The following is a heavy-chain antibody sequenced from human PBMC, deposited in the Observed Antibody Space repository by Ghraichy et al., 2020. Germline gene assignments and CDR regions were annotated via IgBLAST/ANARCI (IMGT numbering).Heavy chain of an antibody. J-gene: IGHJ3*02. V-gene: IGHV1-18*01. CDR1: GYSFTNYG. CDR2: ISAYNGNT. D-gene: IGHD1-14*01. Sequence: ASVKVSCKASGYSFTNYGISWVRQAPGQGLEWMGWISAYNGNTDYAQKFQGRVTMTTDTSTTTAYMDLRSLRSDDTAVYYCARRSFENERSQPKGDDAFDIWGQGTMVTVSS. CDR3: ARRSFENERSQPKGDDAFDI.